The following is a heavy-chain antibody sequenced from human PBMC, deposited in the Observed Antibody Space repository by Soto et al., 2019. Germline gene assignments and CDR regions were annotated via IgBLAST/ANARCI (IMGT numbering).Heavy chain of an antibody. V-gene: IGHV1-18*01. Sequence: QVHLVQSGAEVKKPGASVKVSCKGSGYTFTSYGITWVRQAPGQGLEWMGWISAHNGNTNYAQKLQGRVTVTRDTSTSTAYMELRSLRADDTSVYYCARGRYGDYWGQGALVTVSS. CDR2: ISAHNGNT. D-gene: IGHD1-1*01. J-gene: IGHJ4*02. CDR1: GYTFTSYG. CDR3: ARGRYGDY.